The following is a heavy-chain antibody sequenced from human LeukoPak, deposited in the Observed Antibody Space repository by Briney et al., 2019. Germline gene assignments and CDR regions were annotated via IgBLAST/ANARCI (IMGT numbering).Heavy chain of an antibody. CDR3: ASGIAAAGTPQPKRAWDY. J-gene: IGHJ4*02. Sequence: PSETLSLTCAVSGGSISSSNWWSWVRQPPGKGLEWIGEIYHSGSTNYNPSLKSRVTISVDKSKNQFSLKLSSVTAADTAVYYCASGIAAAGTPQPKRAWDYWGQGTLVTVSS. CDR2: IYHSGST. CDR1: GGSISSSNW. V-gene: IGHV4-4*02. D-gene: IGHD6-13*01.